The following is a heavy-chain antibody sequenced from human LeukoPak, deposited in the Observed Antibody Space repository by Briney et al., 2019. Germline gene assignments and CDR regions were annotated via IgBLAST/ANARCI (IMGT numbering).Heavy chain of an antibody. CDR2: ISYDGSNK. Sequence: GGSLRLSCAASGFTFSSYAMHWVRQAPGKGLEWVAVISYDGSNKYYADSVKGRFTISRDNSKNTLYLQMNSLRAEDTAVYYCAKAPTIAAVGTPHFDYWGQGTLVTVSS. V-gene: IGHV3-30-3*01. CDR3: AKAPTIAAVGTPHFDY. CDR1: GFTFSSYA. J-gene: IGHJ4*02. D-gene: IGHD6-13*01.